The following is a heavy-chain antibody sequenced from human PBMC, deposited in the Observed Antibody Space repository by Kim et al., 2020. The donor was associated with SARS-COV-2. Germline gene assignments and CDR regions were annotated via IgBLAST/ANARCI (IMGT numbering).Heavy chain of an antibody. CDR3: ARDLLPYSSGWFDAFDI. Sequence: ASVKVSCKASGYTFTSHTMNWVRQAPGQGLEWMGGINTNTGYPTYAQGFTGRFVFSLDTSVSTAYLQITSLKAEDTAVYYCARDLLPYSSGWFDAFDIWGQGTMVTVSS. D-gene: IGHD6-19*01. V-gene: IGHV7-4-1*02. CDR1: GYTFTSHT. J-gene: IGHJ3*02. CDR2: INTNTGYP.